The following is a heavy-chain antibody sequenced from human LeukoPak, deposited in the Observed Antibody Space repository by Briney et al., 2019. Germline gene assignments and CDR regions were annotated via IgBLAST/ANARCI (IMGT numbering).Heavy chain of an antibody. Sequence: TETLSLTCTVSGGSITTSSYYWGWIRQPPGKGLEWIGIIYYSGSTYYNPSLKGRVTISVDTSKNQFSLKLSSVTAADTAVYYCARAFRARYFDLWGRGTLVTVSS. D-gene: IGHD2/OR15-2a*01. CDR3: ARAFRARYFDL. CDR2: IYYSGST. V-gene: IGHV4-39*01. CDR1: GGSITTSSYY. J-gene: IGHJ2*01.